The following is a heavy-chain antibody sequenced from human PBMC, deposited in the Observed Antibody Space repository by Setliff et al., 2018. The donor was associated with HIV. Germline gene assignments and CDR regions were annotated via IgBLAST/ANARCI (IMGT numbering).Heavy chain of an antibody. V-gene: IGHV3-48*03. Sequence: PGESLRLSCAASGFTFSSYEMNWIRQAPGKGLEWVSYISSNSLTIYYADSVKGRFSISRDNAKNSLYLQMNSLRAEDTAVYYCARDYYSSGWYDFSDYWGQGTLVTVSS. CDR1: GFTFSSYE. CDR3: ARDYYSSGWYDFSDY. J-gene: IGHJ4*02. D-gene: IGHD6-19*01. CDR2: ISSNSLTI.